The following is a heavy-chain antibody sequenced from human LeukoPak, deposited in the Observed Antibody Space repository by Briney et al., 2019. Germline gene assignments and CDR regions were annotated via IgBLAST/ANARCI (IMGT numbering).Heavy chain of an antibody. CDR3: ASAPDTAMVNHYFDY. CDR2: IYPGDSDT. D-gene: IGHD5-18*01. J-gene: IGHJ4*02. Sequence: GESLKISCEGSGYTFTSYWIAWVRQMPGKGLEWMGIIYPGDSDTRYSPSFQGQVTISADKSISTAYLQWSSLKASDTAMYYCASAPDTAMVNHYFDYWGQGTLVTVSP. CDR1: GYTFTSYW. V-gene: IGHV5-51*01.